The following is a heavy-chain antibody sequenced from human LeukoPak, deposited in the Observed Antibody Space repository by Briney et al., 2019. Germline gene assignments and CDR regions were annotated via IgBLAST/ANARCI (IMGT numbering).Heavy chain of an antibody. CDR3: VRDLGETGSIFWDY. Sequence: ASGKVSCKASGYIFTSFGLSWVRQAPGQGLEWMGWVSAYNGNTNYAQDLQGRVTMTTDTSTSTGYMELRSLRSDDTAVYYCVRDLGETGSIFWDYWGQGTLVTVSS. CDR1: GYIFTSFG. V-gene: IGHV1-18*01. J-gene: IGHJ4*02. D-gene: IGHD3-9*01. CDR2: VSAYNGNT.